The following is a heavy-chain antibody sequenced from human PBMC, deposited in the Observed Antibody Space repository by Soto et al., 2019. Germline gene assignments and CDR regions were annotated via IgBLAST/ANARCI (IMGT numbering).Heavy chain of an antibody. V-gene: IGHV1-69*13. CDR3: AGYASGSYLGS. Sequence: SVRVSCKASGGTFSSYAISWVRQAPGQGLDWLAGIIPIFGTANYAQKFPGRVTITADESTSTAYMEVSSLSSEDTAIYFCAGYASGSYLGSWGQGAQVTVSS. J-gene: IGHJ5*02. D-gene: IGHD3-10*01. CDR2: IIPIFGTA. CDR1: GGTFSSYA.